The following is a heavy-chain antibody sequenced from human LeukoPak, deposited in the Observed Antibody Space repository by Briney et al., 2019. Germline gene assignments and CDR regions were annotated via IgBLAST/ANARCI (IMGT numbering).Heavy chain of an antibody. CDR3: AKGQEQWLVLYFDY. D-gene: IGHD6-19*01. CDR1: GFTFSSYA. V-gene: IGHV3-23*01. CDR2: ISGSGGST. Sequence: GGSLRLSCAASGFTFSSYAMSWVRQAPGKGLEWVSAISGSGGSTYYADSVKGRFTISRDNSKNTLYLHMNSLRAEDTAVYYCAKGQEQWLVLYFDYWGQGTLVTVSS. J-gene: IGHJ4*02.